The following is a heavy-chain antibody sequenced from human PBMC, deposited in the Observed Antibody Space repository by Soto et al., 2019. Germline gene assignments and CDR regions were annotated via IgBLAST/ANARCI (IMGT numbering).Heavy chain of an antibody. J-gene: IGHJ6*02. CDR1: GGTFNSFA. CDR2: LIPGFDSP. D-gene: IGHD2-21*01. Sequence: QVLLVQSGAEVKKPGSSMKVSCKTSGGTFNSFAITWVRLAPGQALEWMGVLIPGFDSPTYAQRFQGRVSWTAGESTSTAYLELTSQRPEDTAVYFCARDRVMRGNAYYYGMDVWGQGTTVTVS. CDR3: ARDRVMRGNAYYYGMDV. V-gene: IGHV1-69*12.